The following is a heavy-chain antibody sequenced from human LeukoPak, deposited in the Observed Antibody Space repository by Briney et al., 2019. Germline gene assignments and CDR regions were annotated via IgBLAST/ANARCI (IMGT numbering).Heavy chain of an antibody. J-gene: IGHJ4*02. CDR3: ARGRRGYYGSGSPLDY. V-gene: IGHV4-4*07. CDR2: IYTSGST. D-gene: IGHD3-10*01. Sequence: PSETLSLTCTVSGGSISSYYWSWIRQPAGKGLEWIGRIYTSGSTNYNPSLKSRVTMSVDKSKNQFSLKLSSVTAADTAVYYCARGRRGYYGSGSPLDYWGQGTLVTVSS. CDR1: GGSISSYY.